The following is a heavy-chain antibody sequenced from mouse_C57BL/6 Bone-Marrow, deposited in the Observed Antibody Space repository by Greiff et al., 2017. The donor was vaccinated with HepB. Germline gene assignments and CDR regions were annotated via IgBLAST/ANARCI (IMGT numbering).Heavy chain of an antibody. Sequence: QVQLKQPGAELVKPGASVKVSCKASGYTFTSYWMHWVKQRPGQGLEWIGRIHPSDSDTNYNQKFKGKATLTVDKSSSTAYMQLSSLTSEDSAVYYCAIAIITTVVATPDYWGQGTTLTVSS. CDR2: IHPSDSDT. CDR1: GYTFTSYW. CDR3: AIAIITTVVATPDY. J-gene: IGHJ2*01. D-gene: IGHD1-1*01. V-gene: IGHV1-74*01.